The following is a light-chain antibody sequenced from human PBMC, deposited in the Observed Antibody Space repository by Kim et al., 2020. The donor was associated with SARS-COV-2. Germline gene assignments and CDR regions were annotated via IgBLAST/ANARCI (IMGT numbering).Light chain of an antibody. V-gene: IGKV1-8*01. CDR2: AAS. J-gene: IGKJ3*01. CDR3: QQYYSYPLT. CDR1: QGISSY. Sequence: ASAGDRVTITCRASQGISSYLAWYQQKPGKAPKLLIYAASTLQSGVPSRFSGSGSGTDFTLTISCLQSEDFATYYCQQYYSYPLTFGPGTKVDIK.